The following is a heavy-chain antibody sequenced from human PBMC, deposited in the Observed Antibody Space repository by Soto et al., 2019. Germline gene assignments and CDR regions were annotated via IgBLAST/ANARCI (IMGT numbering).Heavy chain of an antibody. CDR2: IYHSGST. Sequence: KPSETLSLTCAVSGYSISSGYYWGWIRQPPGKGLEWIGSIYHSGSTYYNPSLKSRVTISVDTSKNQFSLKLSSVTAADTAVYYCARDTYYYDSSGLNWFDPWGQGTLVTVSS. D-gene: IGHD3-22*01. V-gene: IGHV4-38-2*01. CDR1: GYSISSGYY. J-gene: IGHJ5*02. CDR3: ARDTYYYDSSGLNWFDP.